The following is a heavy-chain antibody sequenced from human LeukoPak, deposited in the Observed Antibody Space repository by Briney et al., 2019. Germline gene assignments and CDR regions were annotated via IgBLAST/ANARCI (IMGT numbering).Heavy chain of an antibody. CDR3: ARDPTGYSSSWDFDY. V-gene: IGHV3-48*03. CDR1: GFTFSSYE. Sequence: GGSLRLSCAASGFTFSSYEMNWVRQAPGKGLEWVSYISSSGSTIYYADSVKGRFTISRDNAKNSLYLQMNSLRAEDTAVHYCARDPTGYSSSWDFDYWGQGTLVTVSS. CDR2: ISSSGSTI. D-gene: IGHD6-13*01. J-gene: IGHJ4*02.